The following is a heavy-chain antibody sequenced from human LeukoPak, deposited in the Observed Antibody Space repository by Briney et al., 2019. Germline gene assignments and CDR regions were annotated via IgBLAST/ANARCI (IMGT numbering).Heavy chain of an antibody. Sequence: SGTLCLSCTVSGYTISTNFYWGCIRPPPAMRQEWIGSTYHSGSTYYNPSLKNRITISVDNSKNTFSLKLNTLTAPATAMFYWAKDVNVYGNAFGGWGQGTMVTVSS. CDR1: GYTISTNFY. CDR2: TYHSGST. V-gene: IGHV4-38-2*02. D-gene: IGHD4-23*01. J-gene: IGHJ3*01. CDR3: AKDVNVYGNAFGG.